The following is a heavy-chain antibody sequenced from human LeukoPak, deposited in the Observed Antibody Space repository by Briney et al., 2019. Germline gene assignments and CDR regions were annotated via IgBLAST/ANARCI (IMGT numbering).Heavy chain of an antibody. CDR3: AREYVYGVAATPPLDY. CDR1: GYTLTSYG. J-gene: IGHJ4*02. Sequence: GASVKVSCKASGYTLTSYGISWVRQAPGQGLEWMGWISAYNGNTNYAQKLQGRVTMTTDTSTSTAYMELRSLRSDDTAVYYCAREYVYGVAATPPLDYWGQGTLVTVSS. CDR2: ISAYNGNT. V-gene: IGHV1-18*04. D-gene: IGHD2-15*01.